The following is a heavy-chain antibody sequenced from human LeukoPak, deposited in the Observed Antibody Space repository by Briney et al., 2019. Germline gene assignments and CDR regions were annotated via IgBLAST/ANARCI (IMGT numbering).Heavy chain of an antibody. D-gene: IGHD6-25*01. Sequence: PGGSLRLSCAASGFTFSSYAMSWVRQAPGKGLEWVSSIISSGGVTYYADYVKGRFTISRDNSKNTLYLQMNSLRAEDTAVYYCASRLFGGGIAAAPFDYWGQGTLVTVSS. V-gene: IGHV3-23*01. CDR3: ASRLFGGGIAAAPFDY. J-gene: IGHJ4*02. CDR2: IISSGGVT. CDR1: GFTFSSYA.